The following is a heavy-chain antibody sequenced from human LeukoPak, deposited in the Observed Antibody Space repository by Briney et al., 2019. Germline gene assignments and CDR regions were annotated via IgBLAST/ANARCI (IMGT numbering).Heavy chain of an antibody. D-gene: IGHD6-19*01. Sequence: SETLSLTCTVSGGSISSYYWSWIRQPPGKGLEWIGYIYYSGSTNYNPSLKSRVTISVDTSKNQFSLKLSSVTAADTAVYYRARLPGIAVGGTLSGLSYGMDVWGQGTTVTVSS. CDR1: GGSISSYY. V-gene: IGHV4-59*08. CDR3: ARLPGIAVGGTLSGLSYGMDV. CDR2: IYYSGST. J-gene: IGHJ6*02.